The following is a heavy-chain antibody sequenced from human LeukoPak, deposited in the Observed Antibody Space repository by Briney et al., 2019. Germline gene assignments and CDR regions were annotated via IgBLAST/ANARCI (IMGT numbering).Heavy chain of an antibody. Sequence: SQTLSLTCTVSGGSISSGGYYWSWIRQPPGKGLEWIGYIYYSGSTNYNPSLKSRVTISVDTSKNQFSLNLSSVTTADTAVYYCARVSCSSTSCPRRDALDVWGQGTMVTVSS. CDR3: ARVSCSSTSCPRRDALDV. V-gene: IGHV4-61*08. CDR1: GGSISSGGYY. D-gene: IGHD2-2*01. CDR2: IYYSGST. J-gene: IGHJ3*01.